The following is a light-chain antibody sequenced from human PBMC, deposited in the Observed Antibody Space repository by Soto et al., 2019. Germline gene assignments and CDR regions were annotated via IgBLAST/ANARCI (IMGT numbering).Light chain of an antibody. CDR1: QSVSSN. CDR2: GAS. CDR3: QQYNNWPPWT. V-gene: IGKV3-15*01. Sequence: EIVMTQSPATLSVSPGEGATLSCRASQSVSSNIAWYQQKDGQAPRLLIYGASTRATGIPARFSGSGSGIEFTLTISSLQSEDFAVYYCQQYNNWPPWTFGQGTKVEIK. J-gene: IGKJ1*01.